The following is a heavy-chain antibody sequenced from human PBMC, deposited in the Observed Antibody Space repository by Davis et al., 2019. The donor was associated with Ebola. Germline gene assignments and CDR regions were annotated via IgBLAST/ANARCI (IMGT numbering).Heavy chain of an antibody. V-gene: IGHV3-66*01. Sequence: GGSLRLSCAASGFTVRNYHISWVRQAPGKALAWASVHYRGGPTHYADSVQGRFTISRDDSKNTLSLQMNSLRAEDTAVYYCAREVGSTLRVLEYYFDSWGEGTLVTVSS. CDR2: HYRGGPT. J-gene: IGHJ4*02. D-gene: IGHD3-10*01. CDR3: AREVGSTLRVLEYYFDS. CDR1: GFTVRNYH.